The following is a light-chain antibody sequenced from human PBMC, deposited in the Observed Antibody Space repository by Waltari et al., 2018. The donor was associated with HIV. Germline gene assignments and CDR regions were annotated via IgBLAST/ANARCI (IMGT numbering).Light chain of an antibody. V-gene: IGLV2-14*01. CDR3: SSYTSSSMV. CDR2: EVS. CDR1: SSDVCGYNY. J-gene: IGLJ1*01. Sequence: QSALTQPASVSGSPGQSITISCTGTSSDVCGYNYVSWYHQHPGKAPKHTIYEVSNRTSGVSNRFSGSKSGNTASLTISGLQAEDEADYYCSSYTSSSMVFGTGTKVTVL.